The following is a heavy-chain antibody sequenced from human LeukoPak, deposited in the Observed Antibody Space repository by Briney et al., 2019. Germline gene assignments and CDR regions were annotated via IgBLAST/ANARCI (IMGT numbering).Heavy chain of an antibody. D-gene: IGHD2-15*01. Sequence: SVKVSCKASGGTFSSYAISWVRQAPGQGLEWMGGIIPIFGTAIYAQKFQGRVTITADESTSTAYMELSSLRSEDTAVYYCAMLGYCSGGSCYQPAEYFQHWGQGTLVTVSS. V-gene: IGHV1-69*13. J-gene: IGHJ1*01. CDR3: AMLGYCSGGSCYQPAEYFQH. CDR1: GGTFSSYA. CDR2: IIPIFGTA.